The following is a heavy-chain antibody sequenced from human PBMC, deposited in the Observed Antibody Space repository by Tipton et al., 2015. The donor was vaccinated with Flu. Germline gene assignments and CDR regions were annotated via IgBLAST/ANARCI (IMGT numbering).Heavy chain of an antibody. CDR3: ARDPHPYYDSTHSWFDP. Sequence: SLRLSCAASGFTFSSYGMHWVRQAPGKGLEWVAVIWYDGSNKYYADSVKGRFTISRDNSKNTLYLQMNSLRAEDTAVYYCARDPHPYYDSTHSWFDPWGQGTLVTVSS. D-gene: IGHD3-22*01. CDR1: GFTFSSYG. V-gene: IGHV3-33*01. CDR2: IWYDGSNK. J-gene: IGHJ5*02.